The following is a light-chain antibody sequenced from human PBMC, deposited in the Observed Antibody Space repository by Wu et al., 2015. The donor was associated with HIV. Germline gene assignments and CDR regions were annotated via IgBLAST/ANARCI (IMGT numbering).Light chain of an antibody. CDR3: QETSSTPPA. CDR1: QNINNF. V-gene: IGKV1-39*01. Sequence: DIQMTQSPSSLSASIGDRVTITCRTSQNINNFLNWYQQKPGKAPKLLISAASNLQSGAPSRFRGSGSGTDFTLTISSLQPEDFATYFCQETSSTPPAFGQGTRVDNK. CDR2: AAS. J-gene: IGKJ5*01.